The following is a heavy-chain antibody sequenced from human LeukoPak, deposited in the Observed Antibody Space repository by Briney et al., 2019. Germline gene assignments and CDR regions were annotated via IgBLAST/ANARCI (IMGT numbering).Heavy chain of an antibody. D-gene: IGHD1-26*01. CDR2: IFHTGST. J-gene: IGHJ4*02. Sequence: SETLSLTCTVSGYSISSGYYWAWIRQPPGKGLEWIGSIFHTGSTYHNPSLKSRVTISVDTSKNQFSLKLNSVTAADTAVYYCARGGWWELRDWGQGTLVTVSS. CDR3: ARGGWWELRD. V-gene: IGHV4-38-2*02. CDR1: GYSISSGYY.